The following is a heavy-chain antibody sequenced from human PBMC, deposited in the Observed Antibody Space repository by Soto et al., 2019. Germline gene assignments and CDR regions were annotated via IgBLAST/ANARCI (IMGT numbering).Heavy chain of an antibody. J-gene: IGHJ4*02. Sequence: GGSLRLSCSASGLTLSAYWMHWVRQAPGRGLEWVSRLSSDGFGTAYADSVKGRFHISRDNARNTLFLQMNGLRAEDTAVYYCARDLGGPDYWGRGTLVTVSS. CDR3: ARDLGGPDY. CDR2: LSSDGFGT. V-gene: IGHV3-74*03. CDR1: GLTLSAYW. D-gene: IGHD3-16*01.